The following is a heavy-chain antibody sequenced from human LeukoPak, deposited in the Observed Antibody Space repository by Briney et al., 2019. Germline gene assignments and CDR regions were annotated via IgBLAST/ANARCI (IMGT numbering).Heavy chain of an antibody. CDR2: ISSSSSSYI. Sequence: PGGSLRLSCAASGFTFSSYSMNWVRQAPGKGLEWVSSISSSSSSYIYYADSVKGRFTISRDNAKNSLYLQMNSLRAEDTAVYYCARVRRDGYNFDAFDIWGQGTMVTVSS. CDR3: ARVRRDGYNFDAFDI. J-gene: IGHJ3*02. V-gene: IGHV3-21*04. D-gene: IGHD5-24*01. CDR1: GFTFSSYS.